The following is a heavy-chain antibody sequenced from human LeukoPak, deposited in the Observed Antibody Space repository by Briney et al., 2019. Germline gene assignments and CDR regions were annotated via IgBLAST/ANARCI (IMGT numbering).Heavy chain of an antibody. J-gene: IGHJ3*02. CDR2: ISSSSSTI. CDR1: GFTFSSYS. Sequence: PGGSLRLSCAASGFTFSSYSMNWVRQAPGKGLEWVSYISSSSSTIYYADSVKGRFTISRDNAKNSLYLQMNSLRAEDTAVYYCARATHYYDSSWDAFDIWGQGTMVTVSS. CDR3: ARATHYYDSSWDAFDI. D-gene: IGHD3-22*01. V-gene: IGHV3-48*01.